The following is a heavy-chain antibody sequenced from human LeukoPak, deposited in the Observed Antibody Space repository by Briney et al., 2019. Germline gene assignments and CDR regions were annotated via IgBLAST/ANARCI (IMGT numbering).Heavy chain of an antibody. D-gene: IGHD4-17*01. CDR1: GFTFTSSA. J-gene: IGHJ4*02. Sequence: SVKVSCKASGFTFTSSAVQWVRQARGQRLEWIGWVVVGSGNTNYAQKFQERVTITRDMSTSTAYMELSSLRSEDTAVYYCAADPYGDYVLLDYWGQGTLVTVSS. V-gene: IGHV1-58*01. CDR3: AADPYGDYVLLDY. CDR2: VVVGSGNT.